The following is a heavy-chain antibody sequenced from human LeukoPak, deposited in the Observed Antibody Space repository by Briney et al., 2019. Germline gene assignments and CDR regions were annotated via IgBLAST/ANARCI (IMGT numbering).Heavy chain of an antibody. CDR1: GFPFSSYW. D-gene: IGHD5-24*01. CDR3: TRVGYIDEGIDY. J-gene: IGHJ4*02. CDR2: IKQDGSKK. V-gene: IGHV3-7*04. Sequence: GGSLRLSCVASGFPFSSYWMTWVRQAPGKGLEWVANIKQDGSKKSYVDSAKGRFIISRDNAKNSLYLQMNSLRAEDTAIYYCTRVGYIDEGIDYWGQGTLVTVSS.